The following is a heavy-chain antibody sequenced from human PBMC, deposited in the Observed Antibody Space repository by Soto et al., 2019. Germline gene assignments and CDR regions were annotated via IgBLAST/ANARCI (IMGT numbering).Heavy chain of an antibody. CDR3: ARLLTEGVTYREDAFDI. CDR1: GYTFTSHG. CDR2: ISTYNGKT. D-gene: IGHD3-16*02. J-gene: IGHJ3*02. V-gene: IGHV1-18*01. Sequence: HVQLVQSGGEVKKPGASVKVSCKASGYTFTSHGFSWVRQAPGQGLEWMGWISTYNGKTDYAQKFQGRVTMTADTRTNTGYTELRSLRSDDTAVYYCARLLTEGVTYREDAFDIWGQGTKVTVSS.